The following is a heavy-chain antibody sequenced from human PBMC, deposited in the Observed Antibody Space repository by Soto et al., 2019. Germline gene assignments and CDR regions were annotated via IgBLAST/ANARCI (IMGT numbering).Heavy chain of an antibody. Sequence: GGSLRLSCAASGFTFSSYGMHWVRQAPGKGLEWVAVIWYDGSNKYYADSVKGRFTISRDNSKNTLYLQMNSLRAEDTAVYYCARAYGTRIPDWFDPWGQGTLVTVSS. J-gene: IGHJ5*02. CDR3: ARAYGTRIPDWFDP. CDR2: IWYDGSNK. D-gene: IGHD1-1*01. V-gene: IGHV3-33*01. CDR1: GFTFSSYG.